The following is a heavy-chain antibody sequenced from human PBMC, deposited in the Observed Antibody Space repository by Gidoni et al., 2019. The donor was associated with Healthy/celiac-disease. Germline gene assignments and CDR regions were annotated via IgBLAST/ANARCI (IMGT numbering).Heavy chain of an antibody. CDR2: INSDGSST. CDR3: ARGGGGDWLSTFDY. J-gene: IGHJ4*02. Sequence: EVQLVESGGGLVQPGGSLRLSCAASGFPFRSYWMHWVRPPPGKGLVWVSRINSDGSSTSYADSVKGRFTISRDNAKNTLYLQMNSLRAEDTAVYYCARGGGGDWLSTFDYWGQGTLVTVSS. CDR1: GFPFRSYW. D-gene: IGHD3-9*01. V-gene: IGHV3-74*01.